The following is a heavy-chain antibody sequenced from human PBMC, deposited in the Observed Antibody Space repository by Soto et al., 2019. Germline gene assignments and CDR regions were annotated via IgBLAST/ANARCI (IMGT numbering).Heavy chain of an antibody. Sequence: QVQLVESGGGVVQPGRSLRLSCAASGFTFSSYAMHWVRQAPGKGLEWVGVISYDGSNKYYADSVKGRFTISRDNSKNTLYLQMNSLRAEDTAVYYCARPLWRNDYNWGYFDLWGRGTLVTVSS. CDR1: GFTFSSYA. V-gene: IGHV3-30-3*01. CDR2: ISYDGSNK. CDR3: ARPLWRNDYNWGYFDL. J-gene: IGHJ2*01. D-gene: IGHD4-4*01.